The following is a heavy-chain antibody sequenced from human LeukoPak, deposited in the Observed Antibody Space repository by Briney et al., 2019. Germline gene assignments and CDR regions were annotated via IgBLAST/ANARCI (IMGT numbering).Heavy chain of an antibody. J-gene: IGHJ4*02. D-gene: IGHD3-9*01. CDR1: GFTFSSYW. Sequence: QPGGSLRLSCAASGFTFSSYWMHWVRQAPGKGLVWVSRVNSDGSSTTYADSVKGRFTISRDNAKKSLYLQMNSLRAEDTAVFYCARDLTRRDAAGDYWGQGTLVSVSS. CDR3: ARDLTRRDAAGDY. CDR2: VNSDGSST. V-gene: IGHV3-74*01.